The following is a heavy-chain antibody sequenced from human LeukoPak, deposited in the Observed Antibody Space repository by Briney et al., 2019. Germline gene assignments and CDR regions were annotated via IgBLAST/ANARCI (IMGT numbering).Heavy chain of an antibody. D-gene: IGHD6-19*01. CDR2: FDPGDGET. V-gene: IGHV1-24*01. Sequence: GASVKVSCKVSGYTLTELSMHWVRQAPGKGLEWMGGFDPGDGETIYAQKFQGRVTMTEDTSTDTAYMELSSLRSEDTAVYYCATDGYSSGWYGIWGQGTMVTVPS. CDR3: ATDGYSSGWYGI. J-gene: IGHJ3*02. CDR1: GYTLTELS.